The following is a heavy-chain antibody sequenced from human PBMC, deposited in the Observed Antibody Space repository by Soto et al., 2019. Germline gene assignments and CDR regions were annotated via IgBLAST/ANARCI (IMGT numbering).Heavy chain of an antibody. J-gene: IGHJ3*02. D-gene: IGHD6-13*01. V-gene: IGHV1-3*01. CDR3: ARGDQGIAAEDAFDI. CDR2: INAGNGNT. Sequence: QVQLVQSGAEVKKPGASVKVSCKASGYTFTSYAMHWVRQAPGQRLEWMGWINAGNGNTKYSQKFQGRVTITRDTSASTAYMELSSLRSEDTAVYYCARGDQGIAAEDAFDIWGQGTMVTVSS. CDR1: GYTFTSYA.